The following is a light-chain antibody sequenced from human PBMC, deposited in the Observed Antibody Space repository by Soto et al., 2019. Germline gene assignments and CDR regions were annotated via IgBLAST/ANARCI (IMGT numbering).Light chain of an antibody. Sequence: CPGSSSNIGARYEVHWYQQLPGTAPKLLIYEDIKRPSGIPDRFSGSKSGASASLAITGLLSEDEAEYYCQSYDSSLSGVVFGGGTKLTVL. CDR3: QSYDSSLSGVV. CDR1: SSNIGARYE. V-gene: IGLV1-40*03. CDR2: EDI. J-gene: IGLJ2*01.